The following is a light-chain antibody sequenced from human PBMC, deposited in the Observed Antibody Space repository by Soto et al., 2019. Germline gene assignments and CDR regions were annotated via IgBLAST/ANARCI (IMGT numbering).Light chain of an antibody. CDR1: SSNVGSYT. CDR3: AAWDDSLNGVV. CDR2: SGN. V-gene: IGLV1-44*01. Sequence: QSVLTQPPSASGSPGQRVTISCSGRSSNVGSYTVYWYQQLPGTAPKVLIYSGNRRPSGVPARFSGSKSGTSASLAISGLQSEDEADYYCAAWDDSLNGVVFGGGTQLTVL. J-gene: IGLJ2*01.